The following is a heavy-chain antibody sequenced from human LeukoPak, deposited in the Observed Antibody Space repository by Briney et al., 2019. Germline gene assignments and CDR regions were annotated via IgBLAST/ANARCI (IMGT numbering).Heavy chain of an antibody. CDR1: GFTFSKTW. Sequence: GGPLRLSCIGSGFTFSKTWMLWLRQAPGRGGGWVPNLNQGGGAISSVHSVKGRFTISRDNPKNTLFLQMNSLRAEDTAVYFCAKRGVVIRVVLVGFHKEAYYFESWGQGALVTVSS. D-gene: IGHD3-10*01. V-gene: IGHV3-7*03. CDR2: LNQGGGAI. J-gene: IGHJ4*02. CDR3: AKRGVVIRVVLVGFHKEAYYFES.